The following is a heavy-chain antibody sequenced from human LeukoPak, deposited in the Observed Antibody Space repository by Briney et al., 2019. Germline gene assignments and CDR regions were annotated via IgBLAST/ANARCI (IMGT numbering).Heavy chain of an antibody. J-gene: IGHJ3*02. Sequence: SETLSLTCTVSGGSISSGGYYWSWIRQHPGKGLEWIGYIYYSGSTYYIPSLKSRVTISVDTSKNQFSLKLSSVTAADTAVYYCARVPLRSLAAFDIWGQGTMVTVSS. CDR2: IYYSGST. D-gene: IGHD6-13*01. CDR3: ARVPLRSLAAFDI. V-gene: IGHV4-31*03. CDR1: GGSISSGGYY.